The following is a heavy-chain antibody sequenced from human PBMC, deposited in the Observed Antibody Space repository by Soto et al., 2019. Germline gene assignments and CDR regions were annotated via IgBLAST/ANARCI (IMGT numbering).Heavy chain of an antibody. Sequence: QVQLQESGPGLVKPSETLSLTCTVSGGSISPYYWSWIRQPPGKGLEWIGYIYYTGSTNYNPPLKSRATLSVDPSRDQFSLQLNSVTAADTAVYYCARHRCMAAPFGYWGQGTLVTVSS. V-gene: IGHV4-59*08. D-gene: IGHD6-13*01. CDR3: ARHRCMAAPFGY. J-gene: IGHJ4*02. CDR2: IYYTGST. CDR1: GGSISPYY.